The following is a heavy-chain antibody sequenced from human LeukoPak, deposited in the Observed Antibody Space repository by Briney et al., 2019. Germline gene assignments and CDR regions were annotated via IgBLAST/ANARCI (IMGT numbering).Heavy chain of an antibody. CDR2: IETKAHGGTT. CDR1: SYTFSDAW. D-gene: IGHD5/OR15-5a*01. V-gene: IGHV3-15*07. J-gene: IGHJ4*02. CDR3: TTDPFYDSAGFAF. Sequence: GGSLRLSCAASSYTFSDAWMNWVRQAPGKGLEWVGRIETKAHGGTTKYAAPVKGRFTISRDDSKNTLYLQMSSLKTEDTAAYYCTTDPFYDSAGFAFRGQGTLVTVS.